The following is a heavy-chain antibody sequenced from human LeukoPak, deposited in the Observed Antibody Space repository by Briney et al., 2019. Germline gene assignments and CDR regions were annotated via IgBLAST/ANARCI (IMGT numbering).Heavy chain of an antibody. D-gene: IGHD6-19*01. CDR2: IYYSGNTGT. CDR3: ARDGGSGWTGFDY. Sequence: SETLSLTCTVSGGSTSSYWWSWIRQPPGKGLEWIGYIYYSGNTGTDYNPSLKSRVTISVDTSKNQFSLQLSSVTAADTAVYYCARDGGSGWTGFDYWGQGTLVTVSS. V-gene: IGHV4-59*01. J-gene: IGHJ4*02. CDR1: GGSTSSYW.